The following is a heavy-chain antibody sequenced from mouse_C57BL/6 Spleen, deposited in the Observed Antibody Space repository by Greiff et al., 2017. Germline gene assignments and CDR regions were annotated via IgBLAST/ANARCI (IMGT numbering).Heavy chain of an antibody. CDR1: GYTFTEYT. D-gene: IGHD2-14*01. Sequence: QVQLKESGAELVKPGASVKLSCKASGYTFTEYTIHWVKQRSGQGLEWIGWFYPGSGSIKYNEKFKDKATLTADKSSSTVYMELSRLTSEDSAVYFCERYEERAGGYDGPLFSYWGQGTLVTVSA. V-gene: IGHV1-62-2*01. CDR2: FYPGSGSI. J-gene: IGHJ3*01. CDR3: ERYEERAGGYDGPLFSY.